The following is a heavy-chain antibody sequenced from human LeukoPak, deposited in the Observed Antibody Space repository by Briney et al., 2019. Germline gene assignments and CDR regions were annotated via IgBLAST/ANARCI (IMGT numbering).Heavy chain of an antibody. CDR2: IHYSGTT. J-gene: IGHJ4*02. CDR3: ARRDYDDNPPWH. D-gene: IGHD4-23*01. Sequence: SETLSLTCTVSGASVTSTNYFWAWIRQPPGNGLEWIGTIHYSGTTYYHPSLESRLTISVDTSKKQFSLRLNSVTAADTSVYFCARRDYDDNPPWHWGPGTLVTVSS. V-gene: IGHV4-39*01. CDR1: GASVTSTNYF.